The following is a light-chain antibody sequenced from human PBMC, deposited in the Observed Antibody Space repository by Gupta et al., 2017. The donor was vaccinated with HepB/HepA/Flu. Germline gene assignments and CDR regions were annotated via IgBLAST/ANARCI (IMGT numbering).Light chain of an antibody. V-gene: IGKV3-11*01. CDR2: SAS. CDR1: ETIGSD. CDR3: QQRTTWPPFT. Sequence: PGERATLSCRASETIGSDLAWYQQKPGQAPRLLIYSASKRPTDIAPRFSGSGSGTDFTLTITSLEPEDFAVYYCQQRTTWPPFTFGPGTRVDFK. J-gene: IGKJ3*01.